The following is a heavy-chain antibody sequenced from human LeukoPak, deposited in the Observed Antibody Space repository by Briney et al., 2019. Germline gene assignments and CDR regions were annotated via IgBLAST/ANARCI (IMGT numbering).Heavy chain of an antibody. CDR2: IYYSGST. Sequence: SETLPLTCIVSGGSISSISSNNYHWGWIRQPPGKGLEWIGSIYYSGSTYYNPSLKSRVTISVDTSKNQFSLKLSSVTAADTALYYCAREMGVVTAHGIDVWGQGTTVTVSS. D-gene: IGHD4-23*01. J-gene: IGHJ6*02. V-gene: IGHV4-39*02. CDR1: GGSISSISSNNYH. CDR3: AREMGVVTAHGIDV.